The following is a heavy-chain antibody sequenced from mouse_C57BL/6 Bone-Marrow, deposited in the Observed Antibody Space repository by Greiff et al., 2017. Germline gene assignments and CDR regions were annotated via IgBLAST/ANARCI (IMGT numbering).Heavy chain of an antibody. CDR2: IHPNSGST. CDR3: AREGALLWLRWYFDV. Sequence: QVQLQQPGAELVKPGASVKLSCKASGYTFTSYWMHWVKQRPGQGLEWIGMIHPNSGSTNYNEKLKNKATLTVDKSSSTAYMQLSSLTSEDSAVYYCAREGALLWLRWYFDVWGTGTTVTVSS. J-gene: IGHJ1*03. D-gene: IGHD2-9*01. V-gene: IGHV1-64*01. CDR1: GYTFTSYW.